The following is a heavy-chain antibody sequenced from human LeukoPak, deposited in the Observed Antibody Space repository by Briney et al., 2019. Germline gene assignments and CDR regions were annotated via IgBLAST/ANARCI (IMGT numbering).Heavy chain of an antibody. CDR3: VRDFRSADY. J-gene: IGHJ4*02. V-gene: IGHV3-74*01. CDR2: ICPDGTVT. CDR1: GFTFSTYC. Sequence: QPGGSLRLSCAASGFTFSTYCMHWVRQAPGKGPMWVSRICPDGTVTNYADSMKARFIISRDNARNTVYLQMNSLRVEDTAVYYCVRDFRSADYWGQGTLVTVSS.